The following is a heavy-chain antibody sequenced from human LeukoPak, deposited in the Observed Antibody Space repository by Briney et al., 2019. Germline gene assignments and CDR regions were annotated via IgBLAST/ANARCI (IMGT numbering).Heavy chain of an antibody. J-gene: IGHJ4*02. V-gene: IGHV1-2*02. CDR3: ARGYCSSTSCYVYFDY. D-gene: IGHD2-2*01. CDR2: INPSNGVT. Sequence: GASVKVSCKASGYTFIEYHLHWVRQAPGQGLEWMGWINPSNGVTNFAQTFRGRVALTRDTSISTAYMELSRLRSDDTAVYYCARGYCSSTSCYVYFDYWGQGTLVTVSS. CDR1: GYTFIEYH.